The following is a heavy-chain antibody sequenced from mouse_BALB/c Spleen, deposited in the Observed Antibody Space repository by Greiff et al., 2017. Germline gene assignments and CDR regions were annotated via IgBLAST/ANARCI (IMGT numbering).Heavy chain of an antibody. V-gene: IGHV3-6*02. J-gene: IGHJ4*01. D-gene: IGHD2-4*01. CDR3: ARGDYSYAMDY. CDR2: ISYDGSN. CDR1: GYSITSGYY. Sequence: DVKLQESGPGLVKPSQSLSLTCSVTGYSITSGYYWNWIRQFPGNKLEWMGYISYDGSNNYNPSLKNRISITRDTSKNQFFLKLNSVTTEDTATYYCARGDYSYAMDYWGQGTSVTVSS.